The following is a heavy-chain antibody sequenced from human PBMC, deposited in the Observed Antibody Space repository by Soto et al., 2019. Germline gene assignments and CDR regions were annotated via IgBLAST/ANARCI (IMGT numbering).Heavy chain of an antibody. CDR2: IAYDGSNI. D-gene: IGHD3-22*01. CDR1: GFTFTSHA. J-gene: IGHJ4*02. Sequence: GGSLRLSCAASGFTFTSHAMHWVRQXXXKGLEWVAVIAYDGSNIYYADSVKGRFTISRDNPKNTLYLQMNSLRTEDTAVYYCARDLRGNYYDSSGYVEVWGQGTLVTVSS. CDR3: ARDLRGNYYDSSGYVEV. V-gene: IGHV3-30-3*01.